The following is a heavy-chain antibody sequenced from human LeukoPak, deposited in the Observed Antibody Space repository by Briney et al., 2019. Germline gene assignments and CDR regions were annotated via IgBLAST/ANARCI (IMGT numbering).Heavy chain of an antibody. J-gene: IGHJ4*02. Sequence: GGSLRLSCAAPGFTFSSYAMSWVRQAPGKGLEWVSAISGSGGSTYYADSVKGRFTISRDNSKNTLYLQMNSLRAEDTAVYYCAKDRRSGSRASPFDYWGQGTLVTVSS. V-gene: IGHV3-23*01. CDR1: GFTFSSYA. CDR3: AKDRRSGSRASPFDY. CDR2: ISGSGGST.